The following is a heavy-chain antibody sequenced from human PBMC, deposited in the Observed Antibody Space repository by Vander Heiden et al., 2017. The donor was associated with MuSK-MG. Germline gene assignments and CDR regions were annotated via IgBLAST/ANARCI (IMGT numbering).Heavy chain of an antibody. CDR2: IYYSGST. D-gene: IGHD2-2*01. Sequence: QLQLQESGPGLVKPSETLSLTRTVSGGPISSSSYYWGWIRRPPGKGLEWIGSIYYSGSTYYNPSLKSRVTISVDTSKNQFSLKLSSVTAADTAVYYCARHVVVPAASSLYYYYMDVWGKGTTVTVSS. CDR3: ARHVVVPAASSLYYYYMDV. CDR1: GGPISSSSYY. J-gene: IGHJ6*03. V-gene: IGHV4-39*01.